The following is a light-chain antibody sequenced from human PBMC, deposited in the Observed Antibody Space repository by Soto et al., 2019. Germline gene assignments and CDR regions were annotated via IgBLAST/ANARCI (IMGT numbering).Light chain of an antibody. CDR3: SSYTSRDTVM. CDR1: NSDVGAYDH. Sequence: QSALTQPASVSGSPGPSITISCSGTNSDVGAYDHVSWYQPYPCKAAKFIIFESSNRPSGISSRFSGSRSGNTASLTISRLQAEDEAYYYGSSYTSRDTVMFGGGTKVTVL. J-gene: IGLJ3*02. CDR2: ESS. V-gene: IGLV2-14*01.